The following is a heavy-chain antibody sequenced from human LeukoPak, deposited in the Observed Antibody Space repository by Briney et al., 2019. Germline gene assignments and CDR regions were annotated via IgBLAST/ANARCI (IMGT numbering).Heavy chain of an antibody. CDR3: AKGSYYDSSGSFYFDY. CDR2: ISGSGDNT. D-gene: IGHD3-22*01. J-gene: IGHJ4*02. CDR1: GFTFSSYA. V-gene: IGHV3-23*01. Sequence: GGSLRLSCAASGFTFSSYAMSWVRQAPGKGLEWVSGISGSGDNTYYADSVKGRFTISRDNSKSTLYVQVNSLGTEDTAAYYCAKGSYYDSSGSFYFDYWGQGTLVTVFS.